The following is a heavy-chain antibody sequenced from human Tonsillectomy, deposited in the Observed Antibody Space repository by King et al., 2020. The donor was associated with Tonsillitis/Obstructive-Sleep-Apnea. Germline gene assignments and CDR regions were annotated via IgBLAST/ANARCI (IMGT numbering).Heavy chain of an antibody. CDR1: GDSFRSSNYY. J-gene: IGHJ4*02. D-gene: IGHD6-6*01. CDR2: IYYSGST. CDR3: ARGLGIAARPLDY. Sequence: QLQESGPGLVKPSETLSLTCTVSGDSFRSSNYYWGWVRQPPGKGREWIWTIYYSGSTYYYPSLKSRVTLSVDTSKNQFSLKLRSVTAADTAVYYCARGLGIAARPLDYWGQGTLVTVSS. V-gene: IGHV4-39*01.